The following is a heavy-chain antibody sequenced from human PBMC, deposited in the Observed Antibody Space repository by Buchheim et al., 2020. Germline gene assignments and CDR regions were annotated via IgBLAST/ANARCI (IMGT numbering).Heavy chain of an antibody. CDR1: GFTFSSYG. D-gene: IGHD3-22*01. CDR3: AKDRGSDYEGSNDY. Sequence: QVQLVESGGGVVQPGRSLRLSCAASGFTFSSYGMHWVRQAPGKGLEWVAVISYDGSNKYYADSVKGRFTISRDNSKNTLYLQMNSLRAEDTAVYYCAKDRGSDYEGSNDYWGQGTL. V-gene: IGHV3-30*18. J-gene: IGHJ4*02. CDR2: ISYDGSNK.